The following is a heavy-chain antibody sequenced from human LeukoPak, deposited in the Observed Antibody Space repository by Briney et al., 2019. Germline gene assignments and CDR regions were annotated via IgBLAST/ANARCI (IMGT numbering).Heavy chain of an antibody. V-gene: IGHV3-74*01. CDR3: ARDSRSSYNWFDP. CDR1: GFTFSST. Sequence: GGSLRLSCAASGFTFSSTIHWVRQAPGKGLVWVSRINSDGSSTSYADSVKGRFTISRDNAKNTLYLQMNSLRAEDTAVYYCARDSRSSYNWFDPWGQGTLVTVSS. CDR2: INSDGSST. J-gene: IGHJ5*02.